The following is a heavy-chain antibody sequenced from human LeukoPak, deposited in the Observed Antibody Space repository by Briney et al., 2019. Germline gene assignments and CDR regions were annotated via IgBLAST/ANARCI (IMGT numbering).Heavy chain of an antibody. CDR1: GFTFSNYW. V-gene: IGHV3-7*03. CDR2: IKEDGSDK. J-gene: IGHJ4*02. Sequence: GGSRRLSSAASGFTFSNYWMSWVRQTPGKGLEWVGNIKEDGSDKYYVDSLKGRFTISRDNAKNSLYLQMNSLRAEGTAVYYCAKDRTRQPYGGQGTLVTVP. D-gene: IGHD3-3*01. CDR3: AKDRTRQPY.